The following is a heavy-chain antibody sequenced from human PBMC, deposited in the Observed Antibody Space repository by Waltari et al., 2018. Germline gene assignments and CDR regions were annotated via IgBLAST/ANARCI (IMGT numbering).Heavy chain of an antibody. CDR3: ARADRGPRSGSSATPAWGP. D-gene: IGHD1-26*01. V-gene: IGHV4-34*01. Sequence: QVQLQQWGAGLLKPSETLSLTCAVYGGSFSVYYWSWIRQPPGKGLEWFGEINRSGSTNYSPSLKSRVTISLDTSKNQFSLKLSSVTAADTAVYYCARADRGPRSGSSATPAWGPWGQGTLVTVSS. CDR2: INRSGST. J-gene: IGHJ5*02. CDR1: GGSFSVYY.